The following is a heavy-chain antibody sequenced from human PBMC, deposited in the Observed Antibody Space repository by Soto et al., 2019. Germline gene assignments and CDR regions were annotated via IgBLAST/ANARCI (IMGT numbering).Heavy chain of an antibody. CDR3: AGDQDSGYVIKFPYFSKVDV. J-gene: IGHJ6*02. CDR2: IIPIFGTA. D-gene: IGHD5-12*01. V-gene: IGHV1-69*05. CDR1: GGTFSSYA. Sequence: QVQLVQSGAEVKKPGSSVNVSCKASGGTFSSYAISWVRQAPGQGLEWMGGIIPIFGTANYAQKFQGRVTITPDESTCTAYMAPSSLRSEDTAVYYYAGDQDSGYVIKFPYFSKVDVWGQGTTVTVSS.